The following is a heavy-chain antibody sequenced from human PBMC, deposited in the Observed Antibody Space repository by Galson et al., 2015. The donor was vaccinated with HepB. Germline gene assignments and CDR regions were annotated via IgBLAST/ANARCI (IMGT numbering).Heavy chain of an antibody. Sequence: SLRLSCAASGFTFSGSAMHWVRQASGKGLEWVGRIRSKANSYATAYAASVKGRFTISRDDPKNTAYLQMNSLKTEDTAVYYCCRGTAAEGAFDIWGQGTMVTVSS. V-gene: IGHV3-73*01. J-gene: IGHJ3*02. CDR1: GFTFSGSA. CDR3: CRGTAAEGAFDI. D-gene: IGHD6-13*01. CDR2: IRSKANSYAT.